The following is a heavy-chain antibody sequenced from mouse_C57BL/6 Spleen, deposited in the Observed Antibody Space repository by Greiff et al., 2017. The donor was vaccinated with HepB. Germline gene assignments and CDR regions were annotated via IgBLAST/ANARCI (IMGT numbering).Heavy chain of an antibody. V-gene: IGHV5-4*01. J-gene: IGHJ4*01. CDR2: ISDGGSYT. CDR3: AREDGDYDFFYAMDY. CDR1: GFTFSSYA. Sequence: EVQLKESGGGLVKPGGSLKLSCAASGFTFSSYAMSWVRQTPEKRLEWVATISDGGSYTYYPDNVKGRFTISRDNAKNNLYLQMSHLKSEDTAMYYCAREDGDYDFFYAMDYWGQGTSVTVSS. D-gene: IGHD2-4*01.